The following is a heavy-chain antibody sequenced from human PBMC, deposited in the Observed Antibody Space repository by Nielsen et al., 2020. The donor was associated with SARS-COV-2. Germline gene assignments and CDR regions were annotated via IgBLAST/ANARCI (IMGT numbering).Heavy chain of an antibody. V-gene: IGHV3-15*01. CDR2: IKSQTDRGTI. CDR1: GFTFSDAW. J-gene: IGHJ4*02. CDR3: TTGPNDY. Sequence: GESLKISCIASGFTFSDAWMNWVRQAPGKGLEWVGRIKSQTDRGTIEYAAPVTGRFTISRDDSKNVVYLQMNGVKTEDTAVYYCTTGPNDYWGLGTLVTVSS.